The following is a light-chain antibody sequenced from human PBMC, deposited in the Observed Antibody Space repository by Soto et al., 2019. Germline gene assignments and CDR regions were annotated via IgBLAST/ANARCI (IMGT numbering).Light chain of an antibody. V-gene: IGKV3-15*01. CDR1: QRITGN. J-gene: IGKJ2*01. Sequence: EVVMTQSPATLSVSPGGRATLSCRASQRITGNVAWYQQKPGQAPTLLIYGVSTRATGVPARFRGSGSGTEFSLTISSRQSEDSAVYYCQQYDNWPPYTFGQGTKLEIK. CDR3: QQYDNWPPYT. CDR2: GVS.